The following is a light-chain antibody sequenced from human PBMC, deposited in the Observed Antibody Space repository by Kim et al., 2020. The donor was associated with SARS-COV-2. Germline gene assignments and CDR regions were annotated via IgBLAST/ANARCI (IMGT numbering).Light chain of an antibody. CDR3: QQSYITPFT. V-gene: IGKV1-39*01. J-gene: IGKJ3*01. CDR1: QSISSH. CDR2: AAS. Sequence: ASVRDRVTITCQTTQSISSHLNWYQQKPGRAPKLLISAASTLRGGVPSRFSGSGSETDFTLTISSLQPEDFATYFCQQSYITPFTFGPGTKVDIK.